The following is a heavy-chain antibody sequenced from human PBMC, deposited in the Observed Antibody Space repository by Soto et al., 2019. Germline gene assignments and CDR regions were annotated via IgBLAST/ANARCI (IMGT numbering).Heavy chain of an antibody. CDR3: ARDFYMYCSTTSGSSPLFAS. V-gene: IGHV3-21*01. CDR1: GFTFSTYC. J-gene: IGHJ5*01. CDR2: ISSTSTYI. D-gene: IGHD2-2*01. Sequence: PGGSLRLSCAASGFTFSTYCMNWVRQAPGKGLEGVSSISSTSTYIYYADSVKGRFTISRDNAKNSLYLQMNSLRAEDTAGDYSARDFYMYCSTTSGSSPLFASWGHGTLVTVSS.